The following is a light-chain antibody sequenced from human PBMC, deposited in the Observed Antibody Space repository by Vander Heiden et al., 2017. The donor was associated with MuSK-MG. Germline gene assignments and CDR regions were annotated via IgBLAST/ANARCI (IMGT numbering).Light chain of an antibody. Sequence: DIQMTQSPSSLSASVGDRVTITCRASQSISSYLNWYQQKPGKAPKVLIYTASSLQSGVPSRFSGSGSGTDFTLTISSLQPEDFATYYCQQSYNTPAFGQGTLMEIK. V-gene: IGKV1-39*01. J-gene: IGKJ5*01. CDR1: QSISSY. CDR2: TAS. CDR3: QQSYNTPA.